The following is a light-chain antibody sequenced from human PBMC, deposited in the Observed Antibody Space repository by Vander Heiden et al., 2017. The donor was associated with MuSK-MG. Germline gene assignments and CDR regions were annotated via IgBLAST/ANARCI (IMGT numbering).Light chain of an antibody. V-gene: IGKV1-39*01. J-gene: IGKJ4*01. CDR2: AAA. Sequence: QIPQYSYSLSASVGDRVTITCRASQSISSDLKWYQQKPGKAPKLLIDAAASLQSGGPSRFSGSGSGTDFTLTISSLQPEDFATYDCQQSDSTPLSFGEGTKMESK. CDR1: QSISSD. CDR3: QQSDSTPLS.